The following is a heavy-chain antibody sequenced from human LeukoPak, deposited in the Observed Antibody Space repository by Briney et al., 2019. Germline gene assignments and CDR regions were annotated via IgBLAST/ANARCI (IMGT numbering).Heavy chain of an antibody. Sequence: SETLSLTCAVYGGSFSGYYWSWIRQPPGKGLEWIGEINHSGSTNYNPSLKSRVTISVDTSKNQFSLKLSSVTAADTAVYYCGRGRGYSTLFDYWGQGTLVTVSS. D-gene: IGHD4-11*01. CDR3: GRGRGYSTLFDY. V-gene: IGHV4-34*01. J-gene: IGHJ4*02. CDR1: GGSFSGYY. CDR2: INHSGST.